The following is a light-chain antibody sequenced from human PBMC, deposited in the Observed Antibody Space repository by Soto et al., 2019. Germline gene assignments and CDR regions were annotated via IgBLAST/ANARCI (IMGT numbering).Light chain of an antibody. CDR3: LQDNSYPRT. CDR1: QGIRTE. Sequence: AIQMTQSPSSLYASVGDRVTITCRASQGIRTELGWYQQKPGKAPRLLIYGASTLQGGVPSRFSGSGSGTDFTLTISSLQPADFATYDGLQDNSYPRTFGQGTKVEIK. V-gene: IGKV1-6*01. CDR2: GAS. J-gene: IGKJ1*01.